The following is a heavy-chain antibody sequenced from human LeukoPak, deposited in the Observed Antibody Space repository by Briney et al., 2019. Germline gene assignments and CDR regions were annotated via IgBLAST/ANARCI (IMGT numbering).Heavy chain of an antibody. CDR1: GGTFSSYA. CDR2: IIPIFGTA. J-gene: IGHJ4*02. V-gene: IGHV1-69*01. Sequence: SVKVSCKASGGTFSSYAISWVRQAPGQGLEWMGGIIPIFGTANYAQKFQGRVTITADESTSTAYMELSSLRSEDTAVYYCARQETMTYYDFWSGYFDYWGQGTLVTVSS. D-gene: IGHD3-3*01. CDR3: ARQETMTYYDFWSGYFDY.